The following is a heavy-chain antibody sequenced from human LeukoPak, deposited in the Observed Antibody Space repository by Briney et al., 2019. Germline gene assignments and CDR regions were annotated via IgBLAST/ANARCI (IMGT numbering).Heavy chain of an antibody. CDR3: ARGSMVRGVYVDYFDY. Sequence: PGGSLRLPCAASGFTFSDYYMSWIRQAPGKGLEWVSYISSSSSYTNYADSVKGRFTTSRDNAKNSLYLQMNSLRAEDTAVYYCARGSMVRGVYVDYFDYWGQGTLVTVSS. V-gene: IGHV3-11*06. CDR1: GFTFSDYY. D-gene: IGHD3-10*01. J-gene: IGHJ4*02. CDR2: ISSSSSYT.